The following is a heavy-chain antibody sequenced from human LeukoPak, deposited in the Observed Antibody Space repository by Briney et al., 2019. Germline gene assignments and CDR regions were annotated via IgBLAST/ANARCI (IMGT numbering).Heavy chain of an antibody. J-gene: IGHJ4*02. CDR2: IRGSGGST. V-gene: IGHV3-23*01. CDR3: AKDRTAVAGNFDY. D-gene: IGHD6-19*01. Sequence: GGSLRLSCAASGFTFSSYAMSWVRQAPGKGLEWVSAIRGSGGSTYYADSVKGRFTISRDNTKNTLYLQMNSLRAEDTAVYYCAKDRTAVAGNFDYWGQGTLVTVSS. CDR1: GFTFSSYA.